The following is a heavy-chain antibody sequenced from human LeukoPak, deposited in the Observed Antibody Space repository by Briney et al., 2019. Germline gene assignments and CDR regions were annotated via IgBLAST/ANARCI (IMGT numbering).Heavy chain of an antibody. Sequence: SETLSLTCTVSGGSISSGDYYWSWIRQPPGKGLEWIGSVYYSGSTHYNPSLKSRVTMSIDTSKNQFSLKLSSVTAADTAVYYCARRPGEYGGNDFDYWGQGTLVTVSS. CDR2: VYYSGST. V-gene: IGHV4-39*01. CDR1: GGSISSGDYY. CDR3: ARRPGEYGGNDFDY. D-gene: IGHD4/OR15-4a*01. J-gene: IGHJ4*02.